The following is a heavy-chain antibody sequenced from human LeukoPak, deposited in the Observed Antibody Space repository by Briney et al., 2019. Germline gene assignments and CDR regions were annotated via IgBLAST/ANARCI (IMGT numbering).Heavy chain of an antibody. CDR2: IYYSGST. CDR3: ARGLLAVAGTFGY. Sequence: SETLSLTCTVSGGSISSGSYYWGWIRQPPGKGLEWIGSIYYSGSTYYKPSLKSRVTISLDTSKDQFSLKLSSVTAADTAVYYCARGLLAVAGTFGYWGQGTLVTVSS. CDR1: GGSISSGSYY. J-gene: IGHJ4*02. D-gene: IGHD6-19*01. V-gene: IGHV4-39*07.